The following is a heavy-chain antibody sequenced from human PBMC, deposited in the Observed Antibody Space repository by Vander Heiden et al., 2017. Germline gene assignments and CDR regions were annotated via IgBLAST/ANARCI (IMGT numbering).Heavy chain of an antibody. D-gene: IGHD3-22*01. CDR2: IKQDGSEK. J-gene: IGHJ3*02. Sequence: GGGLVQPGGSLKLPCPASGFPLSAYGLSWVRQAQGKGLEWVANIKQDGSEKYYVDSVKGRFTISRDNAKNSLYLQMNSLRAEDTAVYYCARSLLLGTYYYDSSGYRAFDIWGQGTMVTVSS. CDR3: ARSLLLGTYYYDSSGYRAFDI. CDR1: GFPLSAYG. V-gene: IGHV3-7*01.